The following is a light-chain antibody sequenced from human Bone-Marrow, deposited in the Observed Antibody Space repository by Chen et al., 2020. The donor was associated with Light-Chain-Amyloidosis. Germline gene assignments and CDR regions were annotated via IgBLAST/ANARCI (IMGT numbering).Light chain of an antibody. CDR1: SSDVGGDNH. CDR2: EVT. J-gene: IGLJ1*01. V-gene: IGLV2-14*01. Sequence: HSPLPHPASVSGSPGQSITIPSTGTSSDVGGDNHVSWYQQHPDKAPKLMIYEVTNRPSWVPDRFSGSKSDNTASLTISGLQTEDEADYFCSSYTITNTLVFGSGTRVTVL. CDR3: SSYTITNTLV.